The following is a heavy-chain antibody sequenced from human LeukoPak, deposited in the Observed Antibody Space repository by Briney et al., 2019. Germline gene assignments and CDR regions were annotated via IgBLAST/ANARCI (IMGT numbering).Heavy chain of an antibody. J-gene: IGHJ4*02. CDR3: AFGGVIGPDY. V-gene: IGHV4-34*01. Sequence: SETLSLTCAVYGGSFSGYYWSWIRQPPGKGLEWIGEINHSGSTNYNPSLKSRVTISVDTSKNQFSLKLSSVTAADTAVHYCAFGGVIGPDYWGQGTLVTVSS. D-gene: IGHD3-16*02. CDR2: INHSGST. CDR1: GGSFSGYY.